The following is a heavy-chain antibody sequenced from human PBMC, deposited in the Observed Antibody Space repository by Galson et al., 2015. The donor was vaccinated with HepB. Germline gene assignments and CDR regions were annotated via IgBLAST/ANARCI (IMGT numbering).Heavy chain of an antibody. CDR3: AATRGGSSWYPDY. Sequence: SVKVSCKASGGTFSSYAISWVRQAPGQGLEWMGGIIPIFGTANYAQKFQGRVTITADESTSTAYMELSSLRSEDTAVYYCAATRGGSSWYPDYWGQGTLVTVSS. V-gene: IGHV1-69*13. CDR1: GGTFSSYA. D-gene: IGHD6-13*01. J-gene: IGHJ4*02. CDR2: IIPIFGTA.